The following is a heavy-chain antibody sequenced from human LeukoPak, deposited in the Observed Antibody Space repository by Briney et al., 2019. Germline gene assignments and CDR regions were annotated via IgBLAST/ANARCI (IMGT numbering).Heavy chain of an antibody. V-gene: IGHV4-34*01. J-gene: IGHJ4*02. CDR3: ASYGSSGLILGVDYYGSGRNYFDY. Sequence: SETLSLTCAVYGGSFSGYYWSWIRQPPGKGLEWIGEINHRRSTNYNPSLKSRVTMSVDTSKNQFSLNLSSVTAADTAVYYCASYGSSGLILGVDYYGSGRNYFDYWGQGTLVTVSS. D-gene: IGHD3-10*01. CDR1: GGSFSGYY. CDR2: INHRRST.